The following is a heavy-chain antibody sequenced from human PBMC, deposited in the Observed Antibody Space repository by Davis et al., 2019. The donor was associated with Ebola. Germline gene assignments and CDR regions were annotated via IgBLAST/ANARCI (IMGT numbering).Heavy chain of an antibody. CDR1: GYTFTSYD. CDR3: ARSPIIAARPRWFDP. V-gene: IGHV1-2*02. J-gene: IGHJ5*02. CDR2: INPNSGGT. Sequence: ASVKVSCKASGYTFTSYDINWVRQATGQGLEWMGWINPNSGGTNYAQKFQGRVTMTRDTSISTAYMELSRLRSDDTAVYYCARSPIIAARPRWFDPWGQGTLVTVSS. D-gene: IGHD6-6*01.